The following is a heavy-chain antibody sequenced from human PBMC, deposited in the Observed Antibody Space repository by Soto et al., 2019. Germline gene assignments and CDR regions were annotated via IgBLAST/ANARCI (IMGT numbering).Heavy chain of an antibody. J-gene: IGHJ6*03. CDR2: INHSGST. Sequence: SETLSLTCAVYGGSFSGYYCSWIRQPPGKGLEWIGEINHSGSTNYNPSLKSRVTISVDTSKNQFSLKLSSVTAADTAVYYCARGIPGGSLPNVYYYYYMDVWGKGTTVTVSS. CDR3: ARGIPGGSLPNVYYYYYMDV. D-gene: IGHD3-10*01. V-gene: IGHV4-34*01. CDR1: GGSFSGYY.